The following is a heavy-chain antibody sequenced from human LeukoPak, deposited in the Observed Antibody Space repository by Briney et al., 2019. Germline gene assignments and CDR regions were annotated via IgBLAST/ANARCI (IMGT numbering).Heavy chain of an antibody. Sequence: PSETLSLTCTVSGGSISSYYWSWIRQPPGKGLEWIGYIYYSGSTNYNPSLKSRVTISVDTSKNQFSLKLSSVTAADTAMYYCARDDIVVVPAAGGYYYYGMDVWGQGTTVTVSS. CDR3: ARDDIVVVPAAGGYYYYGMDV. CDR1: GGSISSYY. D-gene: IGHD2-2*01. CDR2: IYYSGST. V-gene: IGHV4-59*01. J-gene: IGHJ6*02.